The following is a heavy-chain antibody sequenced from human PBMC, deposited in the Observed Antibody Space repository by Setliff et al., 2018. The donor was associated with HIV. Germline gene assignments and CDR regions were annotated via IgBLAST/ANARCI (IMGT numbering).Heavy chain of an antibody. Sequence: SQTLSLTCSVSGGSISSSTYYWGWIRQSPGKRLEWIGSVSQSGSTYYNPSLKSRITSSVDRSKYLFSLKLISVTAADQGVYYCARVPVAGANWFDPWGLGTLVTVSS. CDR1: GGSISSSTYY. V-gene: IGHV4-39*01. J-gene: IGHJ5*02. CDR2: VSQSGST. CDR3: ARVPVAGANWFDP. D-gene: IGHD2-21*01.